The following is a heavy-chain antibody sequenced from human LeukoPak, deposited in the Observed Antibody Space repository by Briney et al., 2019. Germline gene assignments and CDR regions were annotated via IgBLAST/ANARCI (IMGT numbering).Heavy chain of an antibody. J-gene: IGHJ4*02. CDR3: AIHSRALIWLEYFDY. Sequence: SETLSLTCAVYGGSFSGYYWSWIRQPPGKGLEWIGEINRSGSTNYNPSLKSRVTISVDTSKNQFSLKLSSVTAADTAVYYCAIHSRALIWLEYFDYWGQGTLVTVSS. D-gene: IGHD6-19*01. CDR1: GGSFSGYY. V-gene: IGHV4-34*01. CDR2: INRSGST.